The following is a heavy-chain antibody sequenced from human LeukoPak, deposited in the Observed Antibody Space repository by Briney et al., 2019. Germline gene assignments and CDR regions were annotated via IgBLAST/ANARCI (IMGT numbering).Heavy chain of an antibody. CDR1: GGSISSSSYY. Sequence: SETLSLTCTVSGGSISSSSYYWGWIRQPPGKGLEWIGSIYYSGSTYYNPSLKSRVTISADTSKNQFSLKLSSVTAADTAVYYCARSAYDYVWGTPRGQADYWGQGTLVTVSS. CDR3: ARSAYDYVWGTPRGQADY. D-gene: IGHD3-16*01. V-gene: IGHV4-39*07. J-gene: IGHJ4*02. CDR2: IYYSGST.